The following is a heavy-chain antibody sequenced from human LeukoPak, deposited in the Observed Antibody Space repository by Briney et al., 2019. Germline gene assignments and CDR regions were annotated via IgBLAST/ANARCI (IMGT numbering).Heavy chain of an antibody. CDR2: INAGNGNT. J-gene: IGHJ4*02. CDR1: GYTFTGYA. Sequence: RASVKVSCKASGYTFTGYAMHWVRQAPGQRLEWMGWINAGNGNTKYSQKFQGRVTITRDTSASTAYMELSSLRSEDTAVYYCARVSTDILTGYLTFDYWGQGTLVTVSS. D-gene: IGHD3-9*01. CDR3: ARVSTDILTGYLTFDY. V-gene: IGHV1-3*01.